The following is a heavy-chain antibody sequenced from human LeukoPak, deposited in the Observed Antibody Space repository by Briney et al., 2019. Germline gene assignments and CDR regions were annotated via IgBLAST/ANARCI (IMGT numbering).Heavy chain of an antibody. J-gene: IGHJ4*02. CDR3: ARPHRRITGTTAGTDY. Sequence: ASVKVSCKTSGYTFATYGVSWVRQAPGQGLEWMGIINPSGGSTSYAQKFQGRVTMTRDTSTSTVYMELSSLRSEDTAVYYCARPHRRITGTTAGTDYWGQGTLVTVSS. CDR2: INPSGGST. V-gene: IGHV1-46*03. D-gene: IGHD1-14*01. CDR1: GYTFATYG.